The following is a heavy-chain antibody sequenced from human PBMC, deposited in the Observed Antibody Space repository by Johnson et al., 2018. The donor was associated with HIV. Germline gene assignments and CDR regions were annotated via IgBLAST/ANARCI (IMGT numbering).Heavy chain of an antibody. V-gene: IGHV3-NL1*01. D-gene: IGHD4-17*01. CDR1: GFTFSSYT. Sequence: QVQLVESGGGVVQPGRSLRLSCAASGFTFSSYTMHWVRQAPGEGLEWVSVIYSGGSTYYADSVKGRFTISRDNSKNTLYLQMNSLRAEDTAVYYCAKVGGRHDYGDYLGAFDIWCQGTMVTVSS. CDR3: AKVGGRHDYGDYLGAFDI. J-gene: IGHJ3*02. CDR2: IYSGGST.